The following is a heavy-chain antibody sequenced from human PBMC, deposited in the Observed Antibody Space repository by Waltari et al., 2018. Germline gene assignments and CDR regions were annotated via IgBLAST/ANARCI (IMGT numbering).Heavy chain of an antibody. D-gene: IGHD6-13*01. CDR2: INPNSGGT. CDR3: AIGWQLDGWFDA. Sequence: QVQLVQSGAEVKKPGASVKDSCKASGYTFIGYYMHWVRQDPGQGLEWMGRINPNSGGTNYAQKFQGRVTMTRDTSISTAYMELSRLRSDATAVYYCAIGWQLDGWFDAWGQVTLVTLSS. CDR1: GYTFIGYY. J-gene: IGHJ5*02. V-gene: IGHV1-2*06.